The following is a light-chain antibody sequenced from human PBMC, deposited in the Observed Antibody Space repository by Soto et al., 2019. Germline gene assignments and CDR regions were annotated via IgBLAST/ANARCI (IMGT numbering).Light chain of an antibody. CDR1: QGIRND. CDR3: LQAYNSLRT. CDR2: AAS. J-gene: IGKJ1*01. Sequence: AIQMTQSPSSLSASVGDRVTITCRASQGIRNDLGWYQQKPGKAPKLLIYAASSLQSGVPSRFSGSGSGTDFTLTISSLQPEDVATYYCLQAYNSLRTFGQGTKVEIK. V-gene: IGKV1-6*01.